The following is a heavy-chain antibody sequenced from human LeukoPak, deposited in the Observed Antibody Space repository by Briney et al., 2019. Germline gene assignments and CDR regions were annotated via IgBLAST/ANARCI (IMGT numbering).Heavy chain of an antibody. J-gene: IGHJ3*02. V-gene: IGHV3-9*01. CDR1: GFTFDDYA. CDR3: AKDSRDAFDI. Sequence: GGSLRLSCAASGFTFDDYAMHWVRQAPGKGLEWVSGISWNSGSIGYADSVKGRFTISRDNAKNSLYLQMNSLRAEDTALYCCAKDSRDAFDIWGQGTMVTVSS. CDR2: ISWNSGSI.